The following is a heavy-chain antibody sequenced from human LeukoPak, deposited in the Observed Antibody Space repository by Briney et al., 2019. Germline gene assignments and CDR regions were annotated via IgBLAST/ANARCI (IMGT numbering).Heavy chain of an antibody. CDR3: ATLRDPNSGSYSWDY. CDR2: IIPIFGTA. CDR1: GGTFSSYA. V-gene: IGHV1-69*13. D-gene: IGHD1-26*01. Sequence: GASVKVSCKASGGTFSSYAISCVRQAPGQGLEWMGGIIPIFGTANYAQKFQGRVTITADESTSTAYMELSSLRSEDTAVYYCATLRDPNSGSYSWDYWGQGTLVTVSS. J-gene: IGHJ4*02.